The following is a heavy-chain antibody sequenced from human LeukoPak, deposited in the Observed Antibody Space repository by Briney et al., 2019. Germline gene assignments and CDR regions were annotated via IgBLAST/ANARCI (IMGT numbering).Heavy chain of an antibody. CDR2: MKQDGSEK. CDR1: GFSFSSYW. CDR3: AREGDGSGYYCDY. J-gene: IGHJ4*02. D-gene: IGHD3-22*01. Sequence: GGSLRLSCAASGFSFSSYWMSWVRQAPGKGLEWVANMKQDGSEKYYVDSVKGRFTISRDNAKNSLYLQMNSLRAEDTAVYYCAREGDGSGYYCDYWGQGTLVTVSS. V-gene: IGHV3-7*01.